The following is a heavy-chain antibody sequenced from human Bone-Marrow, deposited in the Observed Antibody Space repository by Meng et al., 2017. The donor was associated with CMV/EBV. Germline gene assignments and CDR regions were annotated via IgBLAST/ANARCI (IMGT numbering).Heavy chain of an antibody. Sequence: ASVKVSCKASGYTFTGYYMHWVRQAPGQGLEWMGWINPNSGGTNYAQKFQGRVTMTRDTSISTAYLELSRLRSEDTAVYYCATRAVGFGELLDYWGQGTLVTVSS. V-gene: IGHV1-2*02. CDR1: GYTFTGYY. CDR2: INPNSGGT. D-gene: IGHD3-10*01. J-gene: IGHJ4*02. CDR3: ATRAVGFGELLDY.